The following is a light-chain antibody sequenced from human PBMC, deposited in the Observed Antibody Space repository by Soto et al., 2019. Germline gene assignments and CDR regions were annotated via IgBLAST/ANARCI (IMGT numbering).Light chain of an antibody. CDR1: QNLNSNF. Sequence: ETVCTQSPCTLSLSPGERATLSCRASQNLNSNFLAWYQQKPGQAPRLLIYGVYNRATGIPARFSGTGSGTEFTLAIRSLQPDDFATYYCKQYSSYQWTFGQGTKVDI. J-gene: IGKJ1*01. CDR3: KQYSSYQWT. CDR2: GVY. V-gene: IGKV3-20*01.